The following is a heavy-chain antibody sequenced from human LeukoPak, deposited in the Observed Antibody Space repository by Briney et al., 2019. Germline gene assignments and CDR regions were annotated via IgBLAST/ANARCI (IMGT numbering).Heavy chain of an antibody. Sequence: ASVKVSCKASGYTFTGYYMHWVRQAPGQGLEWMGWINPNSGGTNYAQKFQGRVTITRDTSISTAYMELSRLRSDDTAVYYCARANYGDYAVDYWGQGTLVTVSS. CDR2: INPNSGGT. J-gene: IGHJ4*02. V-gene: IGHV1-2*02. CDR1: GYTFTGYY. CDR3: ARANYGDYAVDY. D-gene: IGHD4-17*01.